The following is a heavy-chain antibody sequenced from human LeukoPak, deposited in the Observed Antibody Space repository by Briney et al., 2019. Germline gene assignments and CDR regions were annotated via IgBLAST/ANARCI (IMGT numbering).Heavy chain of an antibody. D-gene: IGHD6-19*01. CDR3: ARAGGDLRIAVAGTDYYYYYGMDV. CDR1: GGSFSGYY. V-gene: IGHV4-34*01. Sequence: SETLSLTCAVYGGSFSGYYWSWLRQPPGKGLEWIGEINHSGSTNYNPSLKSRVTISVDTSKNQFSLKLSSVTAADTAVYYCARAGGDLRIAVAGTDYYYYYGMDVWGQGTTVTVSS. J-gene: IGHJ6*02. CDR2: INHSGST.